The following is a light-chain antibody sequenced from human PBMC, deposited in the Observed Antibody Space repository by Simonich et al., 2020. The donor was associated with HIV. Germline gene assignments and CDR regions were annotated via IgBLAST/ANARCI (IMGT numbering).Light chain of an antibody. Sequence: EIVLTQSPGTLSLSPGEKATLSCRASQRVSSSYLAWYQQKPGLAPRLLIYGASSRATGIPDRFSGSGSGTDFTLTISSLQAEDVAVYYCQQFYSAPLTFGGGTKVEIK. J-gene: IGKJ4*01. V-gene: IGKV3-20*01. CDR3: QQFYSAPLT. CDR1: QRVSSSY. CDR2: GAS.